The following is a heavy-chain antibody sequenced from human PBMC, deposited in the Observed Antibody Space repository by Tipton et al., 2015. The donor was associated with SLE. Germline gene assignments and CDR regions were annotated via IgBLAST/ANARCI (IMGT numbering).Heavy chain of an antibody. D-gene: IGHD6-6*01. J-gene: IGHJ6*02. CDR2: ISSSSSTI. Sequence: QLVQSGGGVVQPGRSLRLSCAASGFTFSSYAMHWVRQAPGKGLEWVSYISSSSSTIYYADSVKGRFTISRDNAKNSLYLQMNSLRAEDTAVYYCARDRRGSSWSYYYYYGMDVWGQGTTVTVSS. CDR3: ARDRRGSSWSYYYYYGMDV. CDR1: GFTFSSYA. V-gene: IGHV3-48*01.